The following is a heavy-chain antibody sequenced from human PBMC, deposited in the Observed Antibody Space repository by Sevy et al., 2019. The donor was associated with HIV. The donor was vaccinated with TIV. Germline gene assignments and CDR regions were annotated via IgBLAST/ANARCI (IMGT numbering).Heavy chain of an antibody. J-gene: IGHJ4*02. CDR2: IYYNGHI. CDR3: AGENAWGRGYS. D-gene: IGHD1-26*01. Sequence: SETLSLTCTVSGGSITSLYWNWIRQPPGKGLEWIANIYYNGHINYNPSLTSRVTLSLATSKNQFSLRLSSVTAADTAMYYCAGENAWGRGYSWGQGTLVTVSS. CDR1: GGSITSLY. V-gene: IGHV4-59*08.